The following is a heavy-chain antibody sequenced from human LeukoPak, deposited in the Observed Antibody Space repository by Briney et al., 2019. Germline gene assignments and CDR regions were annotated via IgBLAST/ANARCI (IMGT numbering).Heavy chain of an antibody. D-gene: IGHD4/OR15-4a*01. CDR2: IYYSGDT. V-gene: IGHV4-59*01. Sequence: SETLSLTCTVSRGSLSGYSWSWIRQSPGGGLEWIGYIYYSGDTAYNPSLRSRVTLSVDTSKNQFSLQLRSVTTADTAVYYCVRGPYGASISKWFDPWGQGTQVIVSP. CDR3: VRGPYGASISKWFDP. CDR1: RGSLSGYS. J-gene: IGHJ5*02.